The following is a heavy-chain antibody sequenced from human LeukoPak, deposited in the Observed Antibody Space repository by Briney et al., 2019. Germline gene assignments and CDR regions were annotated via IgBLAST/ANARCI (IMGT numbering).Heavy chain of an antibody. CDR1: GYTFRNRS. J-gene: IGHJ5*02. D-gene: IGHD3-10*01. V-gene: IGHV1-18*01. CDR2: FSPYNGDT. CDR3: ARAITMVRGVISGVLEP. Sequence: ASVKVSCKRSGYTFRNRSISWLRHAPGQRPEWMGLFSPYNGDTNYAVKLQGRLTMTTDTSTNTAYMELRSLTSDDTAVYYCARAITMVRGVISGVLEPWGQGTLVTVSS.